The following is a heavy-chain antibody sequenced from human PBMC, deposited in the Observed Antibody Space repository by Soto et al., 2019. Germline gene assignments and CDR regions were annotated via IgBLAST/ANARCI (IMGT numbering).Heavy chain of an antibody. D-gene: IGHD3-22*01. CDR1: GGTFSSYA. CDR2: IIPIFGTA. J-gene: IGHJ6*02. CDR3: ARPYYYDSSGYPYYYYGMDV. Sequence: SVKVSCKASGGTFSSYAISWVLQAPGQGLEWMGGIIPIFGTANYAQKFQGRVTITADKSTSTAYMELSSLRSEDTAVYYCARPYYYDSSGYPYYYYGMDVWGQGTTVTVSS. V-gene: IGHV1-69*06.